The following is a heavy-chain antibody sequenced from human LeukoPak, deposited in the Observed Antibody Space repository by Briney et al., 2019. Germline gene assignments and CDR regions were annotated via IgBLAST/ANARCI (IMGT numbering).Heavy chain of an antibody. V-gene: IGHV5-10-1*01. CDR2: IDPSDSYT. CDR1: GYSFTSYW. D-gene: IGHD6-13*01. CDR3: ARQMYSSSWYLRYYYYGMDV. Sequence: KNGESLKISCKGSGYSFTSYWISWVRQLPGKGLEWMGRIDPSDSYTNYSPSFQGHVTISADKSISTAYLQWSSLKASDTAVYYCARQMYSSSWYLRYYYYGMDVWGQGTTVTVSS. J-gene: IGHJ6*02.